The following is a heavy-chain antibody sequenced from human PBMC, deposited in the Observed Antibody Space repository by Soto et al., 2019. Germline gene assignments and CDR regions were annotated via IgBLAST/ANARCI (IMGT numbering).Heavy chain of an antibody. J-gene: IGHJ4*02. D-gene: IGHD2-2*03. CDR3: ARVDRGAFDH. V-gene: IGHV4-59*01. Sequence: QVQLPESGPGLGKPSETLSLTCTVSGGSISSYFCIWIRQPPGRGLEWIGSIFYTESTDYNPSLKSRVTISLDTSKNHFSLNLSSVTAADTAVYYCARVDRGAFDHWGQGTLVTVSS. CDR1: GGSISSYF. CDR2: IFYTEST.